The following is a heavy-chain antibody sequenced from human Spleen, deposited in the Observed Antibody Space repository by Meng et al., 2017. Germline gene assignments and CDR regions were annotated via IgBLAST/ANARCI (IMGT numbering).Heavy chain of an antibody. D-gene: IGHD3-22*01. CDR2: IKQDGSEK. V-gene: IGHV3-7*03. CDR3: ARAEVFYYDSRAFFDT. CDR1: GFTFSSYW. Sequence: GESLKISCAASGFTFSSYWMSWVRQAPGKGLEWVANIKQDGSEKYYVDSVKGRFTISRDNAKNSLYLQMNSLRAEDTAMYYCARAEVFYYDSRAFFDTWGQGTLVTSPQ. J-gene: IGHJ4*02.